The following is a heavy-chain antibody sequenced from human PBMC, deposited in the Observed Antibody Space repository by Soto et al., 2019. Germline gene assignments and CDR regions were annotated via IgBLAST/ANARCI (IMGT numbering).Heavy chain of an antibody. CDR1: GYSFTTYW. CDR3: ARPYTMVDAFDI. V-gene: IGHV5-51*01. Sequence: GESLKISCKVCGYSFTTYWIGWVRQMPGKGLEWMGVIYPGDSDTRYSPSFQGQVTISADKSISTAYLQWRSLKASDTAIYYCARPYTMVDAFDIWGQGTMVTVSS. D-gene: IGHD3-10*01. J-gene: IGHJ3*02. CDR2: IYPGDSDT.